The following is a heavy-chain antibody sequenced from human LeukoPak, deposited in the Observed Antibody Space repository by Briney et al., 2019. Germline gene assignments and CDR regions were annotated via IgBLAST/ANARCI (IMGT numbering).Heavy chain of an antibody. D-gene: IGHD2-2*01. Sequence: PGGSLRLSCAASGFTFSSYWMSWVRQAPGKGLVWISRINSDGITTNYADSVNGRFTISRDNAKNTLYLQMNSLRAEDTAVYYCWVPATAGEADYWGQGTLVTVSS. CDR2: INSDGITT. J-gene: IGHJ4*02. CDR1: GFTFSSYW. V-gene: IGHV3-74*01. CDR3: WVPATAGEADY.